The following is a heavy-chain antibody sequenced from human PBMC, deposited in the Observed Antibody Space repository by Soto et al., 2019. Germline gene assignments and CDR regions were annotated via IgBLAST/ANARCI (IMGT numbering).Heavy chain of an antibody. J-gene: IGHJ6*03. D-gene: IGHD2-15*01. V-gene: IGHV3-30*18. Sequence: QPGGSLRLSCVASGFTFSNFGMHWVRQAPGKGLEWVAGISYDGRSEYYVDSVRGRFILSRDNSKNTLSLQMISLRPEDTGVYYCAQDIDVVMLLSATRGLDVWGKGTKVT. CDR2: ISYDGRSE. CDR1: GFTFSNFG. CDR3: AQDIDVVMLLSATRGLDV.